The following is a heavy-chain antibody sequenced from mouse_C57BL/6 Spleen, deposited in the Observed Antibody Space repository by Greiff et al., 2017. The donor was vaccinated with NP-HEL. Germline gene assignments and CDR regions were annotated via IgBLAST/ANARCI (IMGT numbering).Heavy chain of an antibody. V-gene: IGHV1-85*01. J-gene: IGHJ2*01. CDR2: IYPRDGST. CDR3: ARVYYYGSSQYYFDY. CDR1: GYTFTSYD. D-gene: IGHD1-1*01. Sequence: QVQLKQSGPELVKPGASVKLSCKASGYTFTSYDINWVKQRPGQGLEWIGWIYPRDGSTKYNEKFKGKATLTVDTSSSTAYMELHSLTSEDSAVYFCARVYYYGSSQYYFDYWGQGTTLTVSS.